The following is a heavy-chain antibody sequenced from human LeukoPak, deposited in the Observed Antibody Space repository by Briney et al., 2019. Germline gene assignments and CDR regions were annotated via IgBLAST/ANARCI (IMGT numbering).Heavy chain of an antibody. CDR1: GFTVSSNY. J-gene: IGHJ6*03. Sequence: GGSLRLSCAASGFTVSSNYMSWVRQAPGKGLEWVSVIYSGGSTYYADSVKGRFTISRDNSKNTLYLQMNSLRAEDTAVYYCARYYGDVDYYYYYMDVWGKGTTVTISS. CDR3: ARYYGDVDYYYYYMDV. V-gene: IGHV3-66*01. CDR2: IYSGGST. D-gene: IGHD4-17*01.